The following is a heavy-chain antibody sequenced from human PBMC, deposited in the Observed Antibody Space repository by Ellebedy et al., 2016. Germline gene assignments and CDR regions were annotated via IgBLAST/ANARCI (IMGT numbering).Heavy chain of an antibody. D-gene: IGHD1-26*01. CDR1: GFTFSYYG. J-gene: IGHJ4*02. CDR3: AKGFAGATDS. V-gene: IGHV3-30*18. CDR2: ILRDGSNK. Sequence: GGSLRLSXAASGFTFSYYGMHWVRQAPGQGLEWVAVILRDGSNKFYADSVKGRFTISRDNSKNTLYLQMNSLRTEDTAVYHCAKGFAGATDSWGQGTLVTVSS.